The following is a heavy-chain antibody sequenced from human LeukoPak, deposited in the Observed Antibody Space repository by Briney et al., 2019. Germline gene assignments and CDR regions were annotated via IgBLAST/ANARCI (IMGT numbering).Heavy chain of an antibody. Sequence: PGGSLRLSCAASGFTFSSYWMSWVRQAPGKGLEWVANIKQDGSEKYYVDSVKGRFTISRDNAKNSLYLQMNSLRAEDTAVYYCARYRALGWYYFDYWGQGTLVTVSS. V-gene: IGHV3-7*01. CDR1: GFTFSSYW. CDR3: ARYRALGWYYFDY. CDR2: IKQDGSEK. J-gene: IGHJ4*02. D-gene: IGHD6-19*01.